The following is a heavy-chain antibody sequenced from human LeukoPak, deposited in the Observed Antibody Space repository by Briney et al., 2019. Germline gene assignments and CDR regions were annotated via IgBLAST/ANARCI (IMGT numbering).Heavy chain of an antibody. CDR1: GYTFTSYG. Sequence: ASVKVSCKASGYTFTSYGISWVRQAPGQGLEWRGWISAYNGNTNYAQKLQGRVTMTKDTSTSTAYMELRILRSDDTAVYYCARDGIAAAGTFDYWGQGTLVTVSS. CDR2: ISAYNGNT. CDR3: ARDGIAAAGTFDY. J-gene: IGHJ4*02. V-gene: IGHV1-18*01. D-gene: IGHD6-13*01.